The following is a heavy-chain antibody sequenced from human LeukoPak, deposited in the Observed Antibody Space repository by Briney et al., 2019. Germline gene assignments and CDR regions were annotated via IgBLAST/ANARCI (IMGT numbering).Heavy chain of an antibody. CDR3: ARDRPGSYWYYDL. J-gene: IGHJ2*01. CDR1: GGSISSYY. Sequence: SETLSLTCTVSGGSISSYYWSWIRQPPGKGLEWVGHIYYLGSTNYNPSLKSRVTISIDTSKNYFSLKLNSVIAADTAVYYCARDRPGSYWYYDLWGRGTLVTVSS. CDR2: IYYLGST. V-gene: IGHV4-59*01. D-gene: IGHD3-10*01.